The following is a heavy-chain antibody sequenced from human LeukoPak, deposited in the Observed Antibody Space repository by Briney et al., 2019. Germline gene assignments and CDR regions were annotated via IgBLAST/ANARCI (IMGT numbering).Heavy chain of an antibody. CDR3: AGGGAARPDGYFDF. D-gene: IGHD6-6*01. CDR1: GGSISSYY. Sequence: SETLSLTCTVSGGSISSYYWSWIRQPPGKGLEWIGYIYYSGSTNSDPSLKSRVTISVDTSKKQFSLKLSSVTPADTAVYYCAGGGAARPDGYFDFWGQGTLVTVSS. J-gene: IGHJ4*02. V-gene: IGHV4-59*01. CDR2: IYYSGST.